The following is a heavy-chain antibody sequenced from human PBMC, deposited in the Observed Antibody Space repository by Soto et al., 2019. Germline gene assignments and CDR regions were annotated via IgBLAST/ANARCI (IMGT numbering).Heavy chain of an antibody. Sequence: GESLKISCKGSVYNFAGYWIAWVRQMPGKGLELMGIIYPSDSDTRYRPSFQGQVTISAGKSISSAYLQWSSLRASDTAMYYCARHGGAHYVSSGYHYALDYWGQGTPVTVPS. CDR1: VYNFAGYW. CDR3: ARHGGAHYVSSGYHYALDY. CDR2: IYPSDSDT. J-gene: IGHJ4*02. D-gene: IGHD3-22*01. V-gene: IGHV5-51*01.